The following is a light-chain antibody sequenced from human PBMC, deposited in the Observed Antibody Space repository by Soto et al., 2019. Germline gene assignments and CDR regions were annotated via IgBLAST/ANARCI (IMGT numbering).Light chain of an antibody. Sequence: DIVLTQSPDSLAVSLGERATLNCKSSQSVLSSSNNENFLAWYQQKPGQPPKLLIYWASTRESGVPDRFSGSGSGTDFTLTISSLQAEDVAVYYCQQYYNTPYTFGQGTKLEIK. V-gene: IGKV4-1*01. CDR2: WAS. CDR3: QQYYNTPYT. CDR1: QSVLSSSNNENF. J-gene: IGKJ2*01.